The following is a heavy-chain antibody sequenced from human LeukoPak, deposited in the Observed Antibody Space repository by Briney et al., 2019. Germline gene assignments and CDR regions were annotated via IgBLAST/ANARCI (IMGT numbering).Heavy chain of an antibody. D-gene: IGHD6-13*01. CDR2: INSDGSGT. V-gene: IGHV3-74*01. Sequence: PGGSLRLSCAASGFTFSRYYMHWVRQAPGKGLVCVSRINSDGSGTTYADSVKGRFTVSRDKAKNTLYLQMNSLRVEDTAMYYCTRVFAGDEYSSSGYWGQGTLVTVSS. CDR1: GFTFSRYY. CDR3: TRVFAGDEYSSSGY. J-gene: IGHJ4*02.